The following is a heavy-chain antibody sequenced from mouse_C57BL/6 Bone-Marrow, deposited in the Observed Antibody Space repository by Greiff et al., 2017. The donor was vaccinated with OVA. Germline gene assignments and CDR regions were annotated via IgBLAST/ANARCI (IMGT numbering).Heavy chain of an antibody. CDR2: IDPENGDT. CDR3: TTWGGAMDY. J-gene: IGHJ4*01. V-gene: IGHV14-4*01. Sequence: EVQLQQSGAELVRPGASVKLSCTASGFTFKDDYMHWVKQRPEQGLEWIGWIDPENGDTEYAPKFQGKATITADTSSNTAYLQLSSLTSEDTAVYYCTTWGGAMDYWGQGTSVTVSS. CDR1: GFTFKDDY.